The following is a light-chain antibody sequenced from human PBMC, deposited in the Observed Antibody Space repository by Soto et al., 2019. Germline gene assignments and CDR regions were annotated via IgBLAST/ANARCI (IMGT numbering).Light chain of an antibody. CDR2: DVN. Sequence: QSVLTQAASVSGCPGQSITISCTGTSSDIGAYNFVSWYQQHPGKAPKLMLYDVNIRPSGVSNRFSGSKSGNTASLTISGLQAEDEADYYCTSWTISTTMIFGGGTQLTVL. CDR1: SSDIGAYNF. CDR3: TSWTISTTMI. V-gene: IGLV2-14*03. J-gene: IGLJ2*01.